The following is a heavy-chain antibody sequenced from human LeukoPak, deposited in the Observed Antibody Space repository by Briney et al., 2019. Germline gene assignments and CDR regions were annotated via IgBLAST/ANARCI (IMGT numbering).Heavy chain of an antibody. Sequence: SETLSLTCTVSGGSISSSSDYWGWLRQPPGQGLEWIGSIYYSGRTYYNPSLKSRVTISVDTSKNQVSLRLSYVTDADTALYYCATHRGLRYFDYWGQATLVTVSS. J-gene: IGHJ4*02. CDR2: IYYSGRT. CDR1: GGSISSSSDY. CDR3: ATHRGLRYFDY. V-gene: IGHV4-39*01. D-gene: IGHD3/OR15-3a*01.